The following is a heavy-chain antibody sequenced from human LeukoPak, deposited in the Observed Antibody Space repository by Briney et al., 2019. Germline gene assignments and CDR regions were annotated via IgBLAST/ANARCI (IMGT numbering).Heavy chain of an antibody. J-gene: IGHJ5*02. CDR1: ECIFSSYS. CDR2: ISSSGTSI. V-gene: IGHV3-48*04. D-gene: IGHD4-23*01. Sequence: AGGSLSLSCAASECIFSSYSMCWVRLAPGQGLGLVSYISSSGTSIYYADSVKGRFTISRDNAKNSLYLQMNSLRGEDTAVYHCARGVTSHGGHWFDPWGQGTLVTVSS. CDR3: ARGVTSHGGHWFDP.